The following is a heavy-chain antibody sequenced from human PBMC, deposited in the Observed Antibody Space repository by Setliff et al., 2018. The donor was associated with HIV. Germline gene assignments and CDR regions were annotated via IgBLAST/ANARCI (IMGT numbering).Heavy chain of an antibody. Sequence: SETLSLTCTVSGGSVSSFYWSWIRQPAEKGLEWIGRIYTRGSTNSNPSLKGRVTMSVDTSKNQFSLKMSSVTAADTAVYYCATYSGSQGLVYWGQGTLVTVSS. D-gene: IGHD1-26*01. CDR3: ATYSGSQGLVY. CDR1: GGSVSSFY. J-gene: IGHJ4*02. CDR2: IYTRGST. V-gene: IGHV4-4*07.